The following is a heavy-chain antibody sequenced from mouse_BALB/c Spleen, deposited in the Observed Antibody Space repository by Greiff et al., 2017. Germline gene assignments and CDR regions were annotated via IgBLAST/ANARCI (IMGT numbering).Heavy chain of an antibody. J-gene: IGHJ4*01. D-gene: IGHD2-2*01. CDR2: IRLKSDNYAT. CDR1: GFTFSGYW. CDR3: TGVWLRRYYAMDY. Sequence: EVQLQQSGGGLVQPGGSMKLSCVASGFTFSGYWMSWVRQSPEKGLEWVAEIRLKSDNYATHYAESVKGKFTISRDDSKSRLYLQMNSLRAEDTGIYYCTGVWLRRYYAMDYWGQGTSVTVSS. V-gene: IGHV6-6*02.